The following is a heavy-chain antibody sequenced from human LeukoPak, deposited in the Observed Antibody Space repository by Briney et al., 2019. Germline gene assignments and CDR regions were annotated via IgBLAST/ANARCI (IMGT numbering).Heavy chain of an antibody. Sequence: SETLSLTCTVSGGSISSYYWSWIRQPPGEGLEWIGYIYYSGSTNYNPSLKSRVIVSSDMSKNQFSLKLSSVTAADTAVYYCAREADWFYLDYWGQGTLVTVSS. J-gene: IGHJ4*02. D-gene: IGHD3-9*01. CDR1: GGSISSYY. CDR3: AREADWFYLDY. V-gene: IGHV4-59*12. CDR2: IYYSGST.